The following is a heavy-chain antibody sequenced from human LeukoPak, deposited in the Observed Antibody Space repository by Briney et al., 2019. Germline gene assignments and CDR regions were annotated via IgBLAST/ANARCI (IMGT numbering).Heavy chain of an antibody. J-gene: IGHJ4*02. D-gene: IGHD6-13*01. CDR3: ARPRRKIAAAGTHFDY. V-gene: IGHV4-59*01. Sequence: SETLSLTCTVSGGSISSYYWSWIRQPPGKGLEWIGYIYYSGNTNYSPSLKSRVTISADTSRDRFSLKLSSVTAADTAVYYCARPRRKIAAAGTHFDYWGQGTLVTVSS. CDR2: IYYSGNT. CDR1: GGSISSYY.